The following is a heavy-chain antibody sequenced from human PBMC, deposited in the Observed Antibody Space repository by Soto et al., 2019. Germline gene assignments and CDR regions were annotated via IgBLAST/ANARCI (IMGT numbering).Heavy chain of an antibody. D-gene: IGHD3-3*02. CDR1: GFTFSSYW. V-gene: IGHV3-74*01. CDR2: INSDGSST. J-gene: IGHJ4*02. CDR3: ARLLAGNRDY. Sequence: EVQLVESGGGLVQPGGSLRLSCAASGFTFSSYWMHWVRQAPGKGLVWVSRINSDGSSTSYADPVKGRSTNSRDNAKNTRYLQRNSLRAEDTDVYYLARLLAGNRDYRGQGTLVTVSS.